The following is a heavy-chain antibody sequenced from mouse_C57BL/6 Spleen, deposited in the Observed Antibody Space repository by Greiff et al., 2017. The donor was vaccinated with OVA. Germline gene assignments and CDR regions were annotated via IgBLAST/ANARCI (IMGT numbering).Heavy chain of an antibody. CDR2: IYPRSGNP. CDR3: ARADYYGSSYDAMDY. Sequence: QVQLQQSGAELARPGASVKLSCKASGYTFTSYGISWVKQRTGQGLEWIGEIYPRSGNPYYNEKFKGKATLTADKSSSTAYMELRSLTSEDSAVYFCARADYYGSSYDAMDYWGQGTSVTVSS. J-gene: IGHJ4*01. V-gene: IGHV1-81*01. CDR1: GYTFTSYG. D-gene: IGHD1-1*01.